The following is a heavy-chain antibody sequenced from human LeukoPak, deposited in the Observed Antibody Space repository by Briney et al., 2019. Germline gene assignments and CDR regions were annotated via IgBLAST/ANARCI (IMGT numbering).Heavy chain of an antibody. J-gene: IGHJ1*01. V-gene: IGHV1-8*01. CDR3: ARGTMAGSYYNFRD. D-gene: IGHD3-10*01. CDR2: MNPNSGNT. Sequence: ASVKVSFKASGYTFTSYDINWVRQATGQGREWMGWMNPNSGNTGYAQKFQGRVTMTRNTSISTAYMELSSLRSEDTAVYYCARGTMAGSYYNFRDWGQGTLVTVSS. CDR1: GYTFTSYD.